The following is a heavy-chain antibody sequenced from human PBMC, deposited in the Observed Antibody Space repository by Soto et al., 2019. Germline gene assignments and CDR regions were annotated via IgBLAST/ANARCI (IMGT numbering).Heavy chain of an antibody. CDR2: IYPGDSDT. CDR1: GYSFTSYW. CDR3: ARPSTPVRGVIYFDY. J-gene: IGHJ4*02. V-gene: IGHV5-51*01. D-gene: IGHD3-10*01. Sequence: GESLKISCKGSGYSFTSYWIGWVRQMPGKGLEWMGIIYPGDSDTRYSPSFKGQVTMSADKSISTAYLQWSSLKASDTAMYYCARPSTPVRGVIYFDYWGQGTLVTVSS.